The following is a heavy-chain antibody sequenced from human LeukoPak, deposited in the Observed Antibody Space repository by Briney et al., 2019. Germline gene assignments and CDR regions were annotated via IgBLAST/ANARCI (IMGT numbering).Heavy chain of an antibody. CDR1: GFTFSSYE. V-gene: IGHV3-48*03. CDR3: VKDQREAYSSGWSRDFDY. J-gene: IGHJ4*02. D-gene: IGHD6-19*01. Sequence: GGSLRLSCAASGFTFSSYEMNWVRQAPGKGLEWVSYISSSGSTIYYADSVKGRFTISRDNSKNTLYLQLNRLRAEDTAVYYCVKDQREAYSSGWSRDFDYWGQGTLVTVSS. CDR2: ISSSGSTI.